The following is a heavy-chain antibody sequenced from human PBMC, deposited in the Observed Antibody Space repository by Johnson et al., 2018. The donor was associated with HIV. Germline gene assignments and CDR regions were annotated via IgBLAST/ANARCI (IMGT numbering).Heavy chain of an antibody. Sequence: VQLVESGGGLVKPGGSLRLSCAASGFTFSGYWVYWVRQAPGKGLVWVSRINPDGSSTDYADSVKGRLTISRDNAKNTLYLQMNSLRADDTAVYYCAREGPSERAGFDIWGQGTMVTVSS. CDR3: AREGPSERAGFDI. V-gene: IGHV3-74*01. CDR2: INPDGSST. J-gene: IGHJ3*02. CDR1: GFTFSGYW.